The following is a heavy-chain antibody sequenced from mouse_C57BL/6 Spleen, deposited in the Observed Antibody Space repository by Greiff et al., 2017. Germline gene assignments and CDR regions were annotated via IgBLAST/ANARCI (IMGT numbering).Heavy chain of an antibody. CDR3: ARDAVPYYAMDY. Sequence: EVKLQQSGPELVKPGASVKISCKASGYTFTDYYMNWVKQSHGKSLEWIGDINPNNGGTSYNQKFKGKATLTVDKSSSTAYMELRSLTSEDSAVYYCARDAVPYYAMDYWGQGTSVTVSS. CDR1: GYTFTDYY. J-gene: IGHJ4*01. CDR2: INPNNGGT. V-gene: IGHV1-26*01.